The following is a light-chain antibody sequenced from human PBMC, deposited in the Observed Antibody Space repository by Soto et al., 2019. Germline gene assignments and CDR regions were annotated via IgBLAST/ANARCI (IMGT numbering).Light chain of an antibody. J-gene: IGKJ1*01. Sequence: EIVLTQSPGTLSLSPGERATLSCRASQRVSSYLAWYQQKPGQAPRLLIYGASSRATGIPDRFSGSGSGTDFTLTISRLEPEDFAVYYCQQYGRPSRTFGQGTKVEIK. CDR3: QQYGRPSRT. V-gene: IGKV3-20*01. CDR2: GAS. CDR1: QRVSSY.